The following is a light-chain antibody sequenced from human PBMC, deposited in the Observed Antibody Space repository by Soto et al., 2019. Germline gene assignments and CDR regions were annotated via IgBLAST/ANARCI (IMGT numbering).Light chain of an antibody. CDR1: ESINGN. CDR3: QQYNNWPRAT. CDR2: RTS. J-gene: IGKJ4*01. Sequence: EIVMTQSPATLSVSPGERATLSCRASESINGNLAWYQQKPGQAPRLLMFRTSTRATGFPARFSGSESGTEFNLTISSLQSEDFAVYYCQQYNNWPRATFGGGTKVDIK. V-gene: IGKV3-15*01.